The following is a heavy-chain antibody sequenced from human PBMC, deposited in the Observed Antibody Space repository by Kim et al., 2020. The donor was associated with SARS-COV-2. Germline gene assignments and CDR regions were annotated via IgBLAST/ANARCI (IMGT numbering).Heavy chain of an antibody. J-gene: IGHJ6*02. V-gene: IGHV1-58*02. CDR3: AADLLARYYYYGMDV. Sequence: SVKVSCKASGFTFTSSAMQWVRQARGQRLEWIGWIVVGSGNTNYAQKFQERVTITRDMSTSTAYMELSSLRYEDTAVYYCAADLLARYYYYGMDVWGQGTTVTVSS. CDR2: IVVGSGNT. CDR1: GFTFTSSA.